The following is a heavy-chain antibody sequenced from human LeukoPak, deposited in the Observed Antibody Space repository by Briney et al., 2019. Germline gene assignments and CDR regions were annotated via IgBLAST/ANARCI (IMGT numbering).Heavy chain of an antibody. D-gene: IGHD1-26*01. CDR2: VNAGNGNT. CDR3: ARSIVGANSESY. CDR1: GYTFTSYA. V-gene: IGHV1-3*01. Sequence: GASVKVSCKASGYTFTSYAIHWVRQAPGQRLEWMGWVNAGNGNTKYSQKFQGRVTITRDTSASTAYMELSSLRSEDTAVYYCARSIVGANSESYWGQGTLVTVSS. J-gene: IGHJ4*02.